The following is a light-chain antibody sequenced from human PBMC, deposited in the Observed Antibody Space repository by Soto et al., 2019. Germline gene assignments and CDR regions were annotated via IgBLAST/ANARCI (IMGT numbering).Light chain of an antibody. CDR1: SSNIGAGYD. J-gene: IGLJ3*02. Sequence: QSVLTQPPSVSGAPGQGVTISYAGTSSNIGAGYDVHWYQQVPGTAPKLLIYTNSNRPSGVPDRFSGSKSGTSASLAITGLQAADEADYYCQSYDSSLSALVFGGGTKVTVL. CDR2: TNS. V-gene: IGLV1-40*01. CDR3: QSYDSSLSALV.